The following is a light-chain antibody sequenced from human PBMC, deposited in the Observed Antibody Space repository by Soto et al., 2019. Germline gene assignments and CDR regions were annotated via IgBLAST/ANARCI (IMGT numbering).Light chain of an antibody. V-gene: IGKV1-27*01. Sequence: DIQMTQSPSSLSASVGDRVTITCRASQVIGNYLAWYQQKPGKVPKLLIYGAYTLQSGVPSRFSGSGSGTDFTLTISSLQPEDVAIYYCQKYNSGDTPPWTFGQGTRLEIK. J-gene: IGKJ5*01. CDR1: QVIGNY. CDR2: GAY. CDR3: QKYNSGDTPPWT.